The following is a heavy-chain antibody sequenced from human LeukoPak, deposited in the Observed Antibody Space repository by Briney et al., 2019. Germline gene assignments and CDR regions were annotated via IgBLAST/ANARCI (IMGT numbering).Heavy chain of an antibody. Sequence: GGSLRLSCAASGFIFSNYGMSWVRQAPGKGLEWVSSISFSSTHIYYADSIQGRFTISRDNAENSLYLQMNSLRAEDTAVYYCARGRFPYDNTGYSSFYYWGQGTLVTVSS. V-gene: IGHV3-21*06. CDR3: ARGRFPYDNTGYSSFYY. CDR1: GFIFSNYG. D-gene: IGHD3-22*01. CDR2: ISFSSTHI. J-gene: IGHJ4*02.